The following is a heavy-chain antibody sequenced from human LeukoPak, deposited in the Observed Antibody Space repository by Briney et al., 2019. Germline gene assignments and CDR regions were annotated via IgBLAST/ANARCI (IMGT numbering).Heavy chain of an antibody. J-gene: IGHJ6*03. CDR2: IIPIFGTA. Sequence: SVKVSCKASGGTFSSYAISWVRQAPGQGLEWMGGIIPIFGTANYAQKFQGRVTITADESTSTAYMELSSLRSEDTAVYYCAKDSRPIVVVPAALYYYYMDVWGKGTTVTVSS. V-gene: IGHV1-69*13. CDR1: GGTFSSYA. CDR3: AKDSRPIVVVPAALYYYYMDV. D-gene: IGHD2-2*01.